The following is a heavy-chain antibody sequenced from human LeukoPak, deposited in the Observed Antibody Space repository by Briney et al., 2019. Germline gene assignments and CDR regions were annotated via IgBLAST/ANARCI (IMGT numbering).Heavy chain of an antibody. V-gene: IGHV1-69*05. D-gene: IGHD3-10*01. J-gene: IGHJ4*02. CDR2: IIPIFGTA. CDR3: ARQGALLLPFDY. Sequence: GASVKVSCKASGGTFSSYAISWVRQAPGQGLEWMGGIIPIFGTANYAQKFQGRVTITTDESTSTAYMGLSSLRSEDTAVYYCARQGALLLPFDYWGQGTLVTVSS. CDR1: GGTFSSYA.